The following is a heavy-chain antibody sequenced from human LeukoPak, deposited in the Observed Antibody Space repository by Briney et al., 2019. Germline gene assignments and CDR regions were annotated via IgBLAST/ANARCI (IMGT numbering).Heavy chain of an antibody. CDR1: GFTFSSYA. Sequence: GGSLRLSCAASGFTFSSYAMSWVRLVPGKGLEWVSAITGSGASTYYADSVKGRFTISRDNSKNTLFLQMNSLRAEDTAVYYCANSHASIWNVYDCWGQGTLVTVSS. CDR2: ITGSGAST. D-gene: IGHD1-1*01. V-gene: IGHV3-23*01. J-gene: IGHJ4*02. CDR3: ANSHASIWNVYDC.